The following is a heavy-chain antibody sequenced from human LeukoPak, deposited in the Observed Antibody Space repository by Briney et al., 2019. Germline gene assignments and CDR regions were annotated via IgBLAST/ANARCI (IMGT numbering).Heavy chain of an antibody. CDR2: ISYDGSNT. Sequence: GGSLRLSCAASGFTFSDYAMNWLRQAPGKGLEWVALISYDGSNTYYPDSVKGRFTISRDSSNNMVYLEMNSLKPEDTAMYYCARDRAMRWFGEAFYGQRTEGFDYWGQGILVIVSS. D-gene: IGHD3-10*01. CDR1: GFTFSDYA. CDR3: ARDRAMRWFGEAFYGQRTEGFDY. J-gene: IGHJ4*02. V-gene: IGHV3-30-3*01.